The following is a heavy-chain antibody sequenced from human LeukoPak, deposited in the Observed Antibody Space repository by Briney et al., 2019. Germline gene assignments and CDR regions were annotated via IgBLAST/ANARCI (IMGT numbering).Heavy chain of an antibody. J-gene: IGHJ3*01. Sequence: PSETLSLTCVVSGGPFSNYFWSWIRQTPGKGLEWIGEVYHSGGTDYNPSLKSRVTISIDTSKNHFSLKLSSVTAADTAVYYCARGGAVNGFDVWGQGTRVTVSS. V-gene: IGHV4-34*01. CDR1: GGPFSNYF. CDR3: ARGGAVNGFDV. CDR2: VYHSGGT.